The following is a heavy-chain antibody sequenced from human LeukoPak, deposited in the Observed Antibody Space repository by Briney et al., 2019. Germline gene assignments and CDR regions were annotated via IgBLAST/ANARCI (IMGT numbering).Heavy chain of an antibody. CDR1: GGSFESKY. D-gene: IGHD1-1*01. Sequence: PSETLSLTCSVSGGSFESKYWSWIRQPPGKGLEWIGYIYTSGSTNFNPSLRSRVAMSIDTSKNQFSLKVYSVTAADTAVYYCANYIRNVNYYTDVWGKGTTGIASS. CDR2: IYTSGST. J-gene: IGHJ6*03. CDR3: ANYIRNVNYYTDV. V-gene: IGHV4-4*09.